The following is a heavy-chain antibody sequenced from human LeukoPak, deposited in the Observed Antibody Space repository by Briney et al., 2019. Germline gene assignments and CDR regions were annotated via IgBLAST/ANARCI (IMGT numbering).Heavy chain of an antibody. V-gene: IGHV3-30*12. Sequence: GGSLRLSCAASGFMFSTYGMHWVRQAPGKGLEWVAIISYDGSNKYYADSVKGRFTISRDNSKNTLYVQMKSLRAEDTAVYYCARAHGAGGLGYQYMDVWGKGTTVTISS. CDR1: GFMFSTYG. CDR3: ARAHGAGGLGYQYMDV. J-gene: IGHJ6*03. D-gene: IGHD2-2*01. CDR2: ISYDGSNK.